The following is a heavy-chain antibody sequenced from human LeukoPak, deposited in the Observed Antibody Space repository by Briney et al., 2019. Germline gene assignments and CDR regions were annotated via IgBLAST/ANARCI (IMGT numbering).Heavy chain of an antibody. CDR3: AKDYDCSGGSCYYFDY. D-gene: IGHD2-15*01. V-gene: IGHV3-23*01. Sequence: PGGSLRLSCAVSGFTFSSYWMSWVRQAPGKGLEWVSAISGSGGSTYYADSVKGRFTISRDNSKNTLYLQMNSLRAEDTAVYYCAKDYDCSGGSCYYFDYWGQGTLVTVSS. CDR1: GFTFSSYW. J-gene: IGHJ4*02. CDR2: ISGSGGST.